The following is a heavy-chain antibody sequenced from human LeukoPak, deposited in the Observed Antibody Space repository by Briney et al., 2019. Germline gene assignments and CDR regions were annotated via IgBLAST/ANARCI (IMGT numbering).Heavy chain of an antibody. CDR1: GYTFSSYW. V-gene: IGHV3-7*01. CDR2: IKQDGSEK. Sequence: GGSLRLSCAASGYTFSSYWMSWVRQAPGKGLEWVANIKQDGSEKYYVDSVKGRFTISRDNAKNSLYLQMNSLRAEDTAVYYCARPVQLERRHLGWFDPWGQGTLVTVSS. D-gene: IGHD1-1*01. CDR3: ARPVQLERRHLGWFDP. J-gene: IGHJ5*02.